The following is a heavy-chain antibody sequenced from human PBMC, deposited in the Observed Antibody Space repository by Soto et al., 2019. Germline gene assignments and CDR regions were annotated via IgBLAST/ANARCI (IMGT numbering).Heavy chain of an antibody. V-gene: IGHV3-49*03. CDR2: IRRKAYGGTT. CDR1: VFTFGDYA. D-gene: IGHD4-17*01. J-gene: IGHJ6*01. Sequence: GSRRFSCTSSVFTFGDYAITCSHQAPGRRLALVGFIRRKAYGGTTEYAASVKGRFTISRYDSKSIAYLQMNRLKTEDTAVYYCTRDDYGGNSGNYYYGMDVWGQGTTVTVSS. CDR3: TRDDYGGNSGNYYYGMDV.